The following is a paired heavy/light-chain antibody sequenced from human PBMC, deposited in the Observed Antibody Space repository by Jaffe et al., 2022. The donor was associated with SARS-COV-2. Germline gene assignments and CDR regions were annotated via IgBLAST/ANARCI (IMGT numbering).Heavy chain of an antibody. CDR3: ARGGVTMVRGVFFRAFYYGMDV. CDR2: INHSGST. Sequence: QVQLQQWGAGLLKPSETLSLTCAVYGGSFSGYYWSWIRQPPGKGLEWIGEINHSGSTNYNPSLKSRVTISVDTSKNQFSLKLSSVTAADTAVYYCARGGVTMVRGVFFRAFYYGMDVWGQGTTVTVSS. D-gene: IGHD3-10*01. CDR1: GGSFSGYY. V-gene: IGHV4-34*01. J-gene: IGHJ6*02.
Light chain of an antibody. CDR2: GNS. V-gene: IGLV1-40*01. J-gene: IGLJ1*01. Sequence: QSVLTQPPSVSGAPGQRVTISCTGSSSNIGAGYDVHWYQQLPGTAPKLLIYGNSNRPSGVPDRFSGSKSGTSASLAITGLQAEDEADYYCQSYDSSLSGSLYVFGTGTKVTVL. CDR1: SSNIGAGYD. CDR3: QSYDSSLSGSLYV.